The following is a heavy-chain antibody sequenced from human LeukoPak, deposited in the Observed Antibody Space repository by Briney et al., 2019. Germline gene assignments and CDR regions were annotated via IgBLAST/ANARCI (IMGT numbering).Heavy chain of an antibody. D-gene: IGHD3-16*01. V-gene: IGHV3-30-3*01. CDR2: ISYDGSNK. CDR1: GFTFSSYA. J-gene: IGHJ4*02. Sequence: GGSLRLSCAASGFTFSSYAMHWVRQAPGKGLEWVAVISYDGSNKYYADSVKGRFTISRDNSKSTLYLQMNSLRAEDTAVYYCARDPLGEGYPTLGFDYWGQGTLVTVSS. CDR3: ARDPLGEGYPTLGFDY.